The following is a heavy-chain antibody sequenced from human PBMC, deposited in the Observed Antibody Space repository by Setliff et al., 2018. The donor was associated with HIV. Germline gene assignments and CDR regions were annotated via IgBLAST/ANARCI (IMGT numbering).Heavy chain of an antibody. CDR3: ALPYCGGGNCWSSASLPPAGGFDP. J-gene: IGHJ5*02. Sequence: ASVKVSCKTSGGTFSSYVISWVRQAPGQGPEWMGGIIPMYGVANYAQKFQGRVTITTDESTSTAYMELSSLRSEDTAVYYCALPYCGGGNCWSSASLPPAGGFDPGGQGTLVTVSS. CDR1: GGTFSSYV. CDR2: IIPMYGVA. V-gene: IGHV1-69*05. D-gene: IGHD2-15*01.